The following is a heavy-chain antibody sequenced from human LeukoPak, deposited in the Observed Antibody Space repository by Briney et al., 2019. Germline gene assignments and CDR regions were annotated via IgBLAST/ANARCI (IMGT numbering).Heavy chain of an antibody. CDR2: IKQGGSEK. J-gene: IGHJ3*02. CDR1: GFIFNNYW. Sequence: GGSLRLSCAASGFIFNNYWMSWVRQAPGKGLEWVANIKQGGSEKYYVDSVKGRFTISRDSAKNSVYLQMNSLRAEDTAVYYCARINSGLKWGDALDIWGQGTKVTVSS. V-gene: IGHV3-7*01. CDR3: ARINSGLKWGDALDI. D-gene: IGHD5-12*01.